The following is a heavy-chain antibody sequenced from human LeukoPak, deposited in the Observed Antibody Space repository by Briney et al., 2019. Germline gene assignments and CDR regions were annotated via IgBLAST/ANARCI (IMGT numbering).Heavy chain of an antibody. CDR1: GFTFSDYY. CDR2: ISSSGSTI. J-gene: IGHJ6*03. Sequence: GGSLRLSCAASGFTFSDYYMSWIRQAPGKGLEWVSYISSSGSTIYYADSVKGRFTISRDNAKNSLYLQMNSLRAEDTAVYYCARRAKGCSSSWYEGQPIYYYYYMDVWGKGTTVTVSS. CDR3: ARRAKGCSSSWYEGQPIYYYYYMDV. D-gene: IGHD6-13*01. V-gene: IGHV3-11*04.